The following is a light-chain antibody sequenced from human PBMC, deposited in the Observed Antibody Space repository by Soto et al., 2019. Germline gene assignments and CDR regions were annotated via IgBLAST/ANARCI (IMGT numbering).Light chain of an antibody. CDR1: QGIRNE. CDR3: LQDFTYPRT. V-gene: IGKV1-6*01. J-gene: IGKJ1*01. Sequence: AIQMTQSPSSVSASVGDRVTITCRASQGIRNEIGWYQQKPGKAPKLLIYSASSLQSGVPSRFSGGGSGTDFILTISGLQPEDFATYFCLQDFTYPRTFGQGTKV. CDR2: SAS.